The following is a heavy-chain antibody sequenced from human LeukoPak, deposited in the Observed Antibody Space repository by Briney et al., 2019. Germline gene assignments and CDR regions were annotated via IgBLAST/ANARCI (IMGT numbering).Heavy chain of an antibody. CDR2: IYYSGST. D-gene: IGHD3-22*01. Sequence: PSETLSLTCTISGGSFRSGDDYYWSWIRQPPGKGLEWIGYIYYSGSTYYNPSLESRVTVSVDTSKNQFSLRLNSVTAADTAVYYCARVTGDSSGYYYLDYWGQGTLVTVSS. V-gene: IGHV4-30-4*08. CDR1: GGSFRSGDDYY. CDR3: ARVTGDSSGYYYLDY. J-gene: IGHJ4*02.